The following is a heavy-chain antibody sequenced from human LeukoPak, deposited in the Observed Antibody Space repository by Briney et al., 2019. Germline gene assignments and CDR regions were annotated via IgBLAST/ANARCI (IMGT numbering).Heavy chain of an antibody. CDR3: AKIWLGRRTMVDLVSPGETDY. J-gene: IGHJ4*02. D-gene: IGHD5/OR15-5a*01. V-gene: IGHV3-30*02. CDR1: GFPFNRFG. Sequence: GGSLRLSCAVSGFPFNRFGMHWVRQAPGKGLEWVAFIRFVGIITYYTDSVKGRFTISRDNSNNTLHLQLNSLSAEDTAVYYCAKIWLGRRTMVDLVSPGETDYWGQGALVTVSS. CDR2: IRFVGIIT.